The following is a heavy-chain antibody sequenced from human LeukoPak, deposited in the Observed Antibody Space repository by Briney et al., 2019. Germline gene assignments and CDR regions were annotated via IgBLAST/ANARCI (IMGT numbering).Heavy chain of an antibody. CDR1: GYTFTKYG. V-gene: IGHV1-18*01. D-gene: IGHD1-26*01. CDR3: ASGATRLDYFDY. CDR2: ISTYNGNT. J-gene: IGHJ4*02. Sequence: ASVKVSCKASGYTFTKYGITWVRQAPGQGLEWMGWISTYNGNTNYAQKLQGRVTMTTDTSTSTAYMELRSLISDDAAVYYCASGATRLDYFDYWGQGTLVTVSS.